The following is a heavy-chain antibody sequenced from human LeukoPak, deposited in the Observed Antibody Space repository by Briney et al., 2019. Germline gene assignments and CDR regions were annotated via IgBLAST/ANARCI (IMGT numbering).Heavy chain of an antibody. CDR1: GGSFSGYY. D-gene: IGHD3-22*01. V-gene: IGHV4-34*01. CDR2: ITHSGST. CDR3: ARGVMYYYDSSGYLDY. J-gene: IGHJ4*02. Sequence: SETLSLTCAVYGGSFSGYYWSWTRQPPGKGLEWIGEITHSGSTNYNPSLKSRVTISVDTSKNQFSLKLSSVTAADTAVYYCARGVMYYYDSSGYLDYWGQGTLVTVSS.